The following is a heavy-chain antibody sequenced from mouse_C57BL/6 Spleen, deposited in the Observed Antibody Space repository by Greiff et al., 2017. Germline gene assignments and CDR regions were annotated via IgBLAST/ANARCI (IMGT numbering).Heavy chain of an antibody. Sequence: EVQRVESGGDLVKPGGSLKLSCAASGFTFSSYGMSWVRQTPDKRLEWVATISSGGSYTYYPDSVKGRFTISRDNAKNTLYLQMSSLKSEDTAMYYCARHDGRGYYYFDYWGQGTTLTVSS. J-gene: IGHJ2*01. CDR1: GFTFSSYG. D-gene: IGHD2-3*01. V-gene: IGHV5-6*01. CDR2: ISSGGSYT. CDR3: ARHDGRGYYYFDY.